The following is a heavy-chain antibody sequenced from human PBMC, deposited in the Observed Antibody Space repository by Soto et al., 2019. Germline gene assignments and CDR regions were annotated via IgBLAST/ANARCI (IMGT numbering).Heavy chain of an antibody. CDR3: ARTYSSIYFYNHYSMDV. CDR2: INPTGGGT. V-gene: IGHV1-2*02. D-gene: IGHD2-2*01. Sequence: ASVKVSCKASGYTFTDYYIHWVRQAPGQGLEWMGWINPTGGGTNYAQSFRGRVTMTRDTSISTAYMELSRLTSDDTAVFYCARTYSSIYFYNHYSMDVWGQGTTVTVSS. J-gene: IGHJ6*02. CDR1: GYTFTDYY.